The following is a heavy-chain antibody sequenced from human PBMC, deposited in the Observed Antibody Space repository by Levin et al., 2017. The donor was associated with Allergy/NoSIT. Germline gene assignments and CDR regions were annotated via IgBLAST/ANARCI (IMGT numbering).Heavy chain of an antibody. V-gene: IGHV4-61*01. CDR3: ARVDPLSHYGDYVSY. CDR1: GGSVSSGSYY. Sequence: SQTLSLTCTVSGGSVSSGSYYWSWIRQPPGKGLEWIGYIYYSGSTNYNPSLKSRVTISVDTSKNQFSLKLSSVTAADTAVYYCARVDPLSHYGDYVSYWGQGTLVTVSS. J-gene: IGHJ4*02. D-gene: IGHD4-17*01. CDR2: IYYSGST.